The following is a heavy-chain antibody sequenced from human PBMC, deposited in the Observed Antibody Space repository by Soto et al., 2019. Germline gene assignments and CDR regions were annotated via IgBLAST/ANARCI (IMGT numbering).Heavy chain of an antibody. CDR1: GFALRTSGMC. CDR2: IYWDDDK. V-gene: IGHV2-70*01. CDR3: ERKSADRSSSYYGMDV. J-gene: IGHJ6*02. Sequence: SGPTLVNTTHTLTMTCAFSGFALRTSGMCLSWIRQPPAKALEWLAIIYWDDDKYYSTSLKTRITISKDTSKNQVVLTMTNMDPVDTDTYYCERKSADRSSSYYGMDVWGQGTTVPVSS. D-gene: IGHD6-6*01.